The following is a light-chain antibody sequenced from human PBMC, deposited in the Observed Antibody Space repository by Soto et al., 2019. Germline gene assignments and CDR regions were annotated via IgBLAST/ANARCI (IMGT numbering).Light chain of an antibody. V-gene: IGLV3-21*04. Sequence: SYELTQPPSVSVAPGKTARITCGGNNIGSKGVHWYQQKPGQAPVLVIYYNTDRPSGIPERFSGSNSGNTATLTISRVEAGDEADYYCQVWDSSNDHVIFCGGTKLTVL. CDR3: QVWDSSNDHVI. CDR1: NIGSKG. CDR2: YNT. J-gene: IGLJ2*01.